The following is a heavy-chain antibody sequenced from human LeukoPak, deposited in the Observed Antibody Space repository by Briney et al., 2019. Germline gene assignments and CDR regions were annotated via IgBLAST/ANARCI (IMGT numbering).Heavy chain of an antibody. CDR3: ARRGRYCSGGSCYSALDY. D-gene: IGHD2-15*01. J-gene: IGHJ4*02. CDR1: GFTFSDYY. V-gene: IGHV3-11*04. CDR2: ISSSGSTI. Sequence: GGSLRLSCAASGFTFSDYYMCWIRQAPGKGLEWVSYISSSGSTIYYADSVKGRFTISRDNAKNSLYLQMNSLRAEDTAVYYCARRGRYCSGGSCYSALDYWGQGTLVTVSS.